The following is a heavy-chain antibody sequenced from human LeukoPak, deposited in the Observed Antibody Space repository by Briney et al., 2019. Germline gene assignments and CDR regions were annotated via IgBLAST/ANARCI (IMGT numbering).Heavy chain of an antibody. D-gene: IGHD3-22*01. J-gene: IGHJ4*02. V-gene: IGHV3-30*02. CDR1: GFTFSSYG. Sequence: PGGSLRLSCAASGFTFSSYGMHWVRQAPGKGLEWVAFIRYDGSNKYYADSVKGRFTISRDNSKNTLYLQMNSLRAEDTAVYYCAKDMARYYYDSSGSPLDYWGQGTLVTVSS. CDR2: IRYDGSNK. CDR3: AKDMARYYYDSSGSPLDY.